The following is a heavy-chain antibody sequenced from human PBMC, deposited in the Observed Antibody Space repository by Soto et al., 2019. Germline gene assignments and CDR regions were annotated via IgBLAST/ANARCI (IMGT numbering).Heavy chain of an antibody. V-gene: IGHV4-39*01. CDR1: GDSVTISDYY. CDR3: AAHDSGGYCAEY. J-gene: IGHJ4*02. D-gene: IGHD3-22*01. Sequence: QLQLQESGPGLVKPSETLSLTCTVSGDSVTISDYYWGWIRQPPGKGLEWIGSIHYSGSTYYNPSLKSRVTIPGDTSKKHFALRLTSVTAADAARYYFAAHDSGGYCAEYWGQGTLVTVSA. CDR2: IHYSGST.